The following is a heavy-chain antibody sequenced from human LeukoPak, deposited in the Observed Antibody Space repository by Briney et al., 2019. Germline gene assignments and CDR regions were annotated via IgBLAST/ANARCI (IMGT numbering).Heavy chain of an antibody. CDR3: ARGGFSNEEFDP. CDR2: INPDSGGT. D-gene: IGHD3-3*01. J-gene: IGHJ5*02. CDR1: GYSFTGYY. Sequence: GASVKVSCKASGYSFTGYYMHWVRQAPGQGLEWMGWINPDSGGTNYAQKFQGRVTMTRDTSLTTAYMGLTRLTSDDTAVYYCARGGFSNEEFDPWGQGTLVTASS. V-gene: IGHV1-2*02.